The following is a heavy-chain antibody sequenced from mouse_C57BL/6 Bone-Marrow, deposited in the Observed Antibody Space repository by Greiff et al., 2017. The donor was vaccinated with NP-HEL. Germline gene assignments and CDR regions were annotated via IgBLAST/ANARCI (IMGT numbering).Heavy chain of an antibody. CDR1: GYTFTSYW. V-gene: IGHV1-64*01. J-gene: IGHJ2*01. Sequence: VQLQQSGAELVKPGASVKLSCKASGYTFTSYWMHWVKQRPGQGLEWIGMIHPNSGSTNYNEKFKSKATLTVDKSSSTAYMQLRSLTSEDSAVYYGARADYYGSPPFDYWGQGTTLTVSS. CDR2: IHPNSGST. D-gene: IGHD1-1*01. CDR3: ARADYYGSPPFDY.